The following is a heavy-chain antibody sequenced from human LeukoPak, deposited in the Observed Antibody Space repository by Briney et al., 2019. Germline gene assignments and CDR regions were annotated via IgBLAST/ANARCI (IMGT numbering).Heavy chain of an antibody. Sequence: GGSLRLSCAASGFTVSSNYMTWVRQAPGQGLEWVSSIGSDNKPHYSESVKGRFAISRDNSKSMLFLQLNSLRAEDTALYYCARDLHYYVAVDVWGQGTTVTVSS. CDR3: ARDLHYYVAVDV. D-gene: IGHD3-10*02. CDR1: GFTVSSNY. V-gene: IGHV3-53*01. J-gene: IGHJ6*02. CDR2: IGSDNKP.